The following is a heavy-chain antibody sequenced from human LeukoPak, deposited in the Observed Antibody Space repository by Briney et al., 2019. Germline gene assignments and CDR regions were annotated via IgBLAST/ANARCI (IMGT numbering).Heavy chain of an antibody. CDR3: AREWSPGTMIRSLDY. CDR1: GYTFTGYY. CDR2: INPNSGGT. V-gene: IGHV1-2*02. D-gene: IGHD3-22*01. J-gene: IGHJ4*02. Sequence: ASVKVSWKASGYTFTGYYMHWVRQAPGQGLEWMGWINPNSGGTNYAQKFQGRVTMTRDTSISTAYMELSRLRSDDTAVYYCAREWSPGTMIRSLDYWGLGTLVTVSS.